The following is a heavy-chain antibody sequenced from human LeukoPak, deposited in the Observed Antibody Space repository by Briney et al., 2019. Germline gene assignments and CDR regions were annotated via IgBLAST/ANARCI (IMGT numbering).Heavy chain of an antibody. J-gene: IGHJ4*02. Sequence: GGSLRLSCAASGFTFSSYAMSWVRQAPGKGLEWVSGISGSGDNTYYADSVKGRLTISRDNSKFTLYLQMNSLRAEDTALYYCAKERSTDRAWFGELLEWGQGNMVTVSS. CDR1: GFTFSSYA. CDR3: AKERSTDRAWFGELLE. V-gene: IGHV3-23*01. D-gene: IGHD3-10*01. CDR2: ISGSGDNT.